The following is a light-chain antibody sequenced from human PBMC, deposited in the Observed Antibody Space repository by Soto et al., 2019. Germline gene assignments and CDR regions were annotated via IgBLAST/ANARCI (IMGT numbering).Light chain of an antibody. CDR3: QQYNNWPT. V-gene: IGKV3-15*01. CDR2: GAS. CDR1: QNVSTN. J-gene: IGKJ1*01. Sequence: ELVLTQSPGTLSLSPGARAPLSCRASQNVSTNQLAWYQQKPGQAPRLLIYGASTRATGIPARFSGSGSGTEFTLTISSLQSEDFAVYYCQQYNNWPTFGQGNKVDI.